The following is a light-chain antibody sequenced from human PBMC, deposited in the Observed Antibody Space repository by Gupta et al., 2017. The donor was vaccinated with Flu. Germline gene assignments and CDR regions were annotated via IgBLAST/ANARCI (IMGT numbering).Light chain of an antibody. J-gene: IGKJ2*01. CDR3: QQAKSLPHT. CDR1: QGIDKW. Sequence: PSSVSASVGDRITITCRASQGIDKWLAWYQQKPGKAPKLLIYGASTLQNGVPPRFSGGGSGTDFTLTISSLQPEDFGIYYCQQAKSLPHTFGQGTKLQIK. V-gene: IGKV1D-12*01. CDR2: GAS.